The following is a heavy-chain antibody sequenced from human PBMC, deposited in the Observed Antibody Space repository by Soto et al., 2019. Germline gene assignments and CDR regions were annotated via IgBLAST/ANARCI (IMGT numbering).Heavy chain of an antibody. CDR2: IKTTTDGGTT. CDR1: GFTFSNAW. CDR3: IAPYDFWSGLHYYYYYGMDV. J-gene: IGHJ6*02. D-gene: IGHD3-3*01. Sequence: GGSLRLSCAASGFTFSNAWMSWVRRAPGKGLEWVGLIKTTTDGGTTDYAAPVKGRFSILRDDSKNTVYLQMNSLKTEETGVYYCIAPYDFWSGLHYYYYYGMDVWGQGTTVTGSS. V-gene: IGHV3-15*01.